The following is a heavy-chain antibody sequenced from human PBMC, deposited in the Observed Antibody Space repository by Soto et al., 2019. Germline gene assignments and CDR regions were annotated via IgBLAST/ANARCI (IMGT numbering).Heavy chain of an antibody. V-gene: IGHV1-3*01. CDR1: GYTFTSYA. D-gene: IGHD6-13*01. J-gene: IGHJ5*02. CDR2: INAGNGNT. Sequence: ASVKVSCKASGYTFTSYAMHWVRQAPGQRLEWMGWINAGNGNTKYSQKFQGRVTITRDTSASTAYMELSSLRSEDTAVYYCARGHPRWISAYSSSRPFNWFDPWGQGTLVTVSS. CDR3: ARGHPRWISAYSSSRPFNWFDP.